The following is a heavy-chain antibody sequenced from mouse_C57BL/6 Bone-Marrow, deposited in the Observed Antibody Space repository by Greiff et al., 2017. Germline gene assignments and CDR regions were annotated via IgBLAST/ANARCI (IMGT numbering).Heavy chain of an antibody. CDR1: GYTFTSYW. V-gene: IGHV1-5*01. Sequence: DVQLQESGTVLARPGASVKMSCKTSGYTFTSYWMHWVKQRPGQGLEWIGAIYPGNSDTSYNQKFKGKAKLTAVTSASTAYMELSSLTNEDSAVYYCTRGIYYDYVYFDYWGQGTTLTVSS. J-gene: IGHJ2*01. CDR2: IYPGNSDT. CDR3: TRGIYYDYVYFDY. D-gene: IGHD2-4*01.